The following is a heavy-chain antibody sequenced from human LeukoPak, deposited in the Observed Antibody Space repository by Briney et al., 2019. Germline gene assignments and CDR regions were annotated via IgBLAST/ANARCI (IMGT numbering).Heavy chain of an antibody. J-gene: IGHJ4*02. V-gene: IGHV1-46*01. D-gene: IGHD3-22*01. CDR1: GYTFTSYY. Sequence: GASVKVSCKASGYTFTSYYMHWVRQAPGQGLEWMGIINPSGGSTSYAQKFQGRVTMTRDTSTSTVYMELSSLRSEETAVYYCARALYDDSSGYRSVAIDYWGQGTLVTVSS. CDR2: INPSGGST. CDR3: ARALYDDSSGYRSVAIDY.